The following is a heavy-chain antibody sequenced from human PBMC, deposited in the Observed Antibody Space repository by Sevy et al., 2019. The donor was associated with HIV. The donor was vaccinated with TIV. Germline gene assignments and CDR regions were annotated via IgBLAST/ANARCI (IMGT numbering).Heavy chain of an antibody. V-gene: IGHV3-23*01. Sequence: GGSLRLSCAVSGFSFDSYGMTWVRQAPGKGLEWVSGISGSGTRTYYADSVKGRLLISRDNSKNTLYLQMNSLRSEDTAIYYCAKGGECHYDPDEIGYYFYYYNMDVWGKGTTVTVSS. CDR1: GFSFDSYG. J-gene: IGHJ6*03. CDR2: ISGSGTRT. CDR3: AKGGECHYDPDEIGYYFYYYNMDV. D-gene: IGHD3-16*01.